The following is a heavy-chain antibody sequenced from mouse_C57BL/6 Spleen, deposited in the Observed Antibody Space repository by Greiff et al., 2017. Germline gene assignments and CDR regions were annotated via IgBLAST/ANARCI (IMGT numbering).Heavy chain of an antibody. CDR1: GYAFSSSW. J-gene: IGHJ2*01. CDR2: IYPGDGDT. D-gene: IGHD2-4*01. Sequence: VQLQQSGPELVKPGASVKISCKASGYAFSSSWLNWVKQRPGKGLEWIGRIYPGDGDTNYNGKFKGKATLTADKSSSTAYMQLSSLTSEDSAVYYCARGGRAMITTDYCDYWGQGTTRTVAS. V-gene: IGHV1-82*01. CDR3: ARGGRAMITTDYCDY.